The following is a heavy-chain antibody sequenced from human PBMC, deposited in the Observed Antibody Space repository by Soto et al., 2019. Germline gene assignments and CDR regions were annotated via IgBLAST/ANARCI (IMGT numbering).Heavy chain of an antibody. D-gene: IGHD3-22*01. J-gene: IGHJ4*02. Sequence: PGGSLRLSCAASGFTFSSYAMHWVRQAPGKGLEWVAVISYDGSNKYYADSVKGRFTISRDNSKNTLYLQMNSLRAEDTAVYYCARTHYYDSSGPYWGQGTLVTAPQ. V-gene: IGHV3-30-3*01. CDR1: GFTFSSYA. CDR3: ARTHYYDSSGPY. CDR2: ISYDGSNK.